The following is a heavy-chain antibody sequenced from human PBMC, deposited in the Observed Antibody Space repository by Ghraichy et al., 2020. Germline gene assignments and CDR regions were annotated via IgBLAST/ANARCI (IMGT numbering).Heavy chain of an antibody. D-gene: IGHD3-22*01. V-gene: IGHV4-34*01. CDR1: GGSFSGYY. CDR2: INHSGST. Sequence: GSLRLSCAVYGGSFSGYYWSWIRQPPGKGLEWIGEINHSGSTNYNPSLKSRVTISVDTSKNQFSLKLSSVTAADTAVYYCARDSSGYYYVGYYYHGMDVWGQGTTVTVSS. CDR3: ARDSSGYYYVGYYYHGMDV. J-gene: IGHJ6*02.